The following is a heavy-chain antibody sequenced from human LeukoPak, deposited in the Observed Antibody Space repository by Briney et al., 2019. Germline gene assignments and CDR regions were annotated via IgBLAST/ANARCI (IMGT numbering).Heavy chain of an antibody. CDR1: GFTFDDYG. CDR2: INWSSGSI. CDR3: AKGQDSDILTGYYKDGFDI. D-gene: IGHD3-9*01. J-gene: IGHJ3*02. Sequence: GGSLRLSCAASGFTFDDYGMHWVRQAPGKGLEWASGINWSSGSIGYADSVKGRFSISRDNARNSLYLQMNSLRPEDTALYYCAKGQDSDILTGYYKDGFDIWGQGTMVTVSS. V-gene: IGHV3-9*01.